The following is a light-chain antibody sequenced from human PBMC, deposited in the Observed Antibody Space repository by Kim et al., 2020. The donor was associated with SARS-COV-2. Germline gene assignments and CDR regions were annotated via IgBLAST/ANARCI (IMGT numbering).Light chain of an antibody. CDR3: QQSYSDWT. J-gene: IGKJ1*01. Sequence: SSFVGDRVTITCRASQIIDSYLNWYQQRPGKAPKLLIYAASNLQSGVPSRFSGSGSGTDFTLTISSLQPEDFATYYCQQSYSDWTFGQGTKVDIK. V-gene: IGKV1-39*01. CDR2: AAS. CDR1: QIIDSY.